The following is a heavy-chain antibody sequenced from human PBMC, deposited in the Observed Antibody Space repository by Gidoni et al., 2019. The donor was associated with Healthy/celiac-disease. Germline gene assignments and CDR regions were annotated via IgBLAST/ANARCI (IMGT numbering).Heavy chain of an antibody. D-gene: IGHD3-9*01. CDR1: GFTFSSYS. CDR3: ASEEGDYDILTGYYYYGMDV. V-gene: IGHV3-21*01. CDR2: ISSSSSYI. Sequence: EVQLVESGGGLVKPGGSLRLSCAASGFTFSSYSMNWVRQAPGKGLELVSSISSSSSYIYYADSVKGRFTISRDNAKNSLYLQMNSLRAEDTAVYYCASEEGDYDILTGYYYYGMDVWGQGTTVTVSS. J-gene: IGHJ6*02.